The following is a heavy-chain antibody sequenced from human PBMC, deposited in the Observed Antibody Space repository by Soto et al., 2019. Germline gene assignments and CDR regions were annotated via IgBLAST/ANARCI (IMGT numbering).Heavy chain of an antibody. J-gene: IGHJ4*02. CDR2: IIPIFGAA. CDR1: GGTFSSYA. CDR3: ARLGDPLFVSPTTFDY. D-gene: IGHD3-16*01. Sequence: SVKVSCKASGGTFSSYAISWVRQAPGQGLEWMGGIIPIFGAANYAQKFQGRVTITADESTSTAYMELSSLRSEDTAVYYCARLGDPLFVSPTTFDYWGQGTLVTVSS. V-gene: IGHV1-69*13.